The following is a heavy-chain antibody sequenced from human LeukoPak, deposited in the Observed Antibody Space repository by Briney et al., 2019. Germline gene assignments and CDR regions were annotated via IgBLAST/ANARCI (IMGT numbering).Heavy chain of an antibody. D-gene: IGHD3-3*01. CDR3: ARGAVGDFWSGYYAFPYYFDY. V-gene: IGHV4-34*01. CDR2: INHSGST. CDR1: GGSFSGYY. J-gene: IGHJ4*02. Sequence: SETLSLTCAVYGGSFSGYYWSWIRQPPGKGLEWIGEINHSGSTNYNPSLKSRVTISVDTSKNQFSLKLSSVTAADTAVYYCARGAVGDFWSGYYAFPYYFDYWGQGTLVTVSS.